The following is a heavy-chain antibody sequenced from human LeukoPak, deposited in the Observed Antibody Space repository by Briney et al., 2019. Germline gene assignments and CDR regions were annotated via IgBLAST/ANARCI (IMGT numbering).Heavy chain of an antibody. CDR3: ARPEHDYGDPGDVFDN. CDR1: GGSISNYY. V-gene: IGHV4-4*07. J-gene: IGHJ3*02. CDR2: SSTTGQT. Sequence: SEAPVLTCTVSGGSISNYYWCWIWQPHPQGQDLNWLSSTTGQTNSNPSLESRLTMSVDTSKNQFSLKLSSVTAADTAVYYCARPEHDYGDPGDVFDNWGQGTLVTVSS. D-gene: IGHD4-17*01.